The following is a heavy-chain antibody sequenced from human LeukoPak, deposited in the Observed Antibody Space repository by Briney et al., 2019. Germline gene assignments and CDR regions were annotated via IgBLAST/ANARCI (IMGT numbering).Heavy chain of an antibody. Sequence: PSETLSLTCTVSGGPISSYYWSWIRQPPGKGLEWIGYIYSSGSTNYNPSLKSRVTISVDTFKNQFSLKLTSVTAADTAVYYCARVPLYSSGWTHDYWGQGTLVTVSS. D-gene: IGHD6-19*01. CDR3: ARVPLYSSGWTHDY. J-gene: IGHJ4*02. CDR1: GGPISSYY. V-gene: IGHV4-59*01. CDR2: IYSSGST.